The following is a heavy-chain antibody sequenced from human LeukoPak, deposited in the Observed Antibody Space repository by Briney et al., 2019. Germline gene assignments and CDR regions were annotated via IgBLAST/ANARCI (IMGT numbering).Heavy chain of an antibody. CDR3: ARVVAATIAYDY. CDR1: GYTFTGYY. J-gene: IGHJ4*02. D-gene: IGHD2-15*01. Sequence: ASVKVSCKASGYTFTGYYMHWVRQAPGQGLEWMGWINPNSGGTNYAQKFQGRVTMTRDTSISTAYMELSRLRSDDTAVYYCARVVAATIAYDYWGQGTLVTVSS. CDR2: INPNSGGT. V-gene: IGHV1-2*02.